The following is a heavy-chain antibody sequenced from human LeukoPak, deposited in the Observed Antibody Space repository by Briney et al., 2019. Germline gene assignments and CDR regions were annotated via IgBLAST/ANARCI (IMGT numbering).Heavy chain of an antibody. CDR3: ARERAGWIHALDI. V-gene: IGHV4-61*02. Sequence: PSQTLSLTCIVSNGSISSGFNYWTWIRQPAGGGLEWIGRMHTTGSTYYSPSLKSRVTMSIDKSKNQFSLRLSSVTAADTALYFCARERAGWIHALDIWGQGTIVTVSS. CDR1: NGSISSGFNY. CDR2: MHTTGST. J-gene: IGHJ3*02. D-gene: IGHD5-18*01.